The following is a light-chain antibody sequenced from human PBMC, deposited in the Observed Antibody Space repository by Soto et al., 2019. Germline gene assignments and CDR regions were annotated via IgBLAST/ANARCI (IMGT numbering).Light chain of an antibody. Sequence: QAVVTQSPSASASLGASVKLTCTLSSGYSTNAIAWHQQQSEKGPRFLMKINYDGTHSKGDGFFDRFSGSSSGAERHLSISSQQSEDEADYYCQSLGTGIQVFGGGTKLTVL. CDR2: INYDGTH. V-gene: IGLV4-69*01. CDR1: SGYSTNA. CDR3: QSLGTGIQV. J-gene: IGLJ3*02.